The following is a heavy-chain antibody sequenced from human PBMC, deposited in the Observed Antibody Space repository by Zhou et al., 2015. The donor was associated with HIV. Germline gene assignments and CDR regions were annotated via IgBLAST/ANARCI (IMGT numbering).Heavy chain of an antibody. D-gene: IGHD3/OR15-3a*01. CDR1: EGTFSSYG. Sequence: QVQLVQSGAEVKKPGSSVKVSCKPSEGTFSSYGISWVRQAPGQGLEWMGGITPVLGTAKYAQKFQGRVSFTADRSTSTAYMELRSLRSDDTAVYYCARDRGGXTRPDWRYFDLWGRGTQVTVSS. J-gene: IGHJ2*01. V-gene: IGHV1-69*06. CDR2: ITPVLGTA. CDR3: ARDRGGXTRPDWRYFDL.